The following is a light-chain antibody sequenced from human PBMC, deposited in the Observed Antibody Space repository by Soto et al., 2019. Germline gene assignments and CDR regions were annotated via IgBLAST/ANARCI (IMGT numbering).Light chain of an antibody. V-gene: IGLV2-14*01. CDR2: EVS. J-gene: IGLJ1*01. CDR1: SSDVGAYTS. Sequence: LTQPASVSGSPGQSITISCTGSSSDVGAYTSVSWYQQHPGKAPKVMIYEVSNRPSGVSNRFSGSKSGNTASLTISGLQAEDEGHYYCSSYTSDNRSYVFGTGTKVTVL. CDR3: SSYTSDNRSYV.